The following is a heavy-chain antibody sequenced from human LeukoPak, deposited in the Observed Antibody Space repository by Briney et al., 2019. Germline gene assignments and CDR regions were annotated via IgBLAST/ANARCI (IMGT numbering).Heavy chain of an antibody. Sequence: SETLSLTCAVYGGSFSGYYWSWIRQPPGKGLEWIGEINHSGSTNYNPSLKSRATISVDTSKNQFSLILSSVTAADTAVYYCARVSAVGATNAFDIWGQGTVVTVSS. CDR2: INHSGST. V-gene: IGHV4-34*01. CDR3: ARVSAVGATNAFDI. CDR1: GGSFSGYY. J-gene: IGHJ3*02. D-gene: IGHD1-26*01.